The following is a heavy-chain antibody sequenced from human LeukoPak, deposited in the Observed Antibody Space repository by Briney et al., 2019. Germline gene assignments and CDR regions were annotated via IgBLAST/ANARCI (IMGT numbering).Heavy chain of an antibody. J-gene: IGHJ4*02. V-gene: IGHV3-30*19. Sequence: HPGGSLRLSCAASGFTFSSYGMHWVRQAPGKGLEWVAVIWYDGSNKYYADSVKGRFTISRDNSKNTLYLQMNSLRAEDTAVYYCARSLIRGNYDSMYYFDYRGQGTLVTVSS. CDR3: ARSLIRGNYDSMYYFDY. CDR2: IWYDGSNK. CDR1: GFTFSSYG. D-gene: IGHD3-3*01.